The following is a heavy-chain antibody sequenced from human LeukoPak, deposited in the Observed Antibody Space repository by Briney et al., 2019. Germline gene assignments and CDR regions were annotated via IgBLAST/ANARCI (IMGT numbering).Heavy chain of an antibody. CDR1: GGSIKSNTNFWGWDSSSY. CDR2: IHFTGTT. CDR3: ARQRDTASVGAFDT. D-gene: IGHD2-2*02. V-gene: IGHV4-39*01. J-gene: IGHJ3*02. Sequence: SETLSLTCSVSGGSIKSNTNFWGWDSSSYWGWIRQPPGKGLEWIGSIHFTGTTYYNSSLQSRLTISVDTSKNLFSLKLTSVTATDTALYYCARQRDTASVGAFDTWGQGTMVIVSP.